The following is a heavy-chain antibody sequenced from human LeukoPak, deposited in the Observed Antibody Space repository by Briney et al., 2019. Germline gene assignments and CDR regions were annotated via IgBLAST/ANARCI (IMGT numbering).Heavy chain of an antibody. V-gene: IGHV3-30*02. CDR2: IRYDGSNK. Sequence: PGGSLRLSCVASGLSVSSYYMSWVRQAPGKGLEWVAFIRYDGSNKYYADSVKGRFTISRDNSKNTLYLQMNSLRAEDTAVYYCAKDAIVGATLDYWGQGTLVTVSS. CDR3: AKDAIVGATLDY. CDR1: GLSVSSYY. J-gene: IGHJ4*02. D-gene: IGHD1-26*01.